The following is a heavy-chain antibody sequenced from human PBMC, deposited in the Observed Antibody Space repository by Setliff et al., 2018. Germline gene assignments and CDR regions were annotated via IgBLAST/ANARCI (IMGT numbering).Heavy chain of an antibody. CDR1: GYSFSDSA. J-gene: IGHJ3*01. Sequence: ASVKVSCKAYGYSFSDSAVNWVRQAPGQGLEWVGWISAYSGNAYYAQKLQDRVTLTTDTSTTTAYLELRSLRPNDTAMYFCAFSSLSLCSGGNCPNVFDVWGQGTMVTVSS. D-gene: IGHD2-15*01. V-gene: IGHV1-18*01. CDR3: AFSSLSLCSGGNCPNVFDV. CDR2: ISAYSGNA.